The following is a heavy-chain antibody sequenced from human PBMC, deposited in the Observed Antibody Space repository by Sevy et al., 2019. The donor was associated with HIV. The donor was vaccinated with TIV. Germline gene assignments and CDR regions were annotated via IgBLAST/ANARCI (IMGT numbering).Heavy chain of an antibody. V-gene: IGHV1-24*01. J-gene: IGHJ4*02. CDR2: FDPEDGDPEDGKT. D-gene: IGHD3-22*01. CDR1: GYTLNEFS. Sequence: ASVKVSCKVSGYTLNEFSMHWVRQAPGKGLEWMTTFDPEDGDPEDGKTIYAQKFLGRVTVTEDTSTDTAYMELSSLRSEDTTVYDCATTKDYYDSSGYPFDYWGQGTLVTVSS. CDR3: ATTKDYYDSSGYPFDY.